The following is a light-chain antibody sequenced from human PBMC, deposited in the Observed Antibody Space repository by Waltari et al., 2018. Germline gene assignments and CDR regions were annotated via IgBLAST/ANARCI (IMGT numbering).Light chain of an antibody. CDR1: QSVSSNY. Sequence: EIVLTQSPGTLSLSPGEGATLSCRASQSVSSNYLAWYQQKPGLAPRLLIYGASRRATGIPVRFSGSGSGTDFTLTISRLEPEDFALYYCQHYGSSRYTFGQGTKLEI. CDR2: GAS. J-gene: IGKJ2*01. CDR3: QHYGSSRYT. V-gene: IGKV3-20*01.